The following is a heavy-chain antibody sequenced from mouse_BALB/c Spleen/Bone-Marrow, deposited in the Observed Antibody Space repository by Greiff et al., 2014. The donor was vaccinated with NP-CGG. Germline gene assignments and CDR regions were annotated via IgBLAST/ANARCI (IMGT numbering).Heavy chain of an antibody. V-gene: IGHV5-6-4*01. CDR2: ISSGGSYT. D-gene: IGHD1-1*01. Sequence: EVNLVESGGGLVKPGGSLKLSCAASGFTFSSYTMSWVRQTPEKRLEWVATISSGGSYTYYPDSVKGRFTISRDNAKNTLYLQMSSLKSEDTAMYYCTRGPYYYGSSYAMDYWGQGTSVTVSS. CDR1: GFTFSSYT. J-gene: IGHJ4*01. CDR3: TRGPYYYGSSYAMDY.